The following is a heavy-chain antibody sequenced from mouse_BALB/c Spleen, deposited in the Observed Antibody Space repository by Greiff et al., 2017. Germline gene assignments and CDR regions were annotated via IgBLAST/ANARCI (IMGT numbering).Heavy chain of an antibody. Sequence: VQLQQPGAELVRPGASVKLSCKASGYTFTSYWINWVKQRPGQGLEWIGNIYPSDSYTNYNQKFKDKATLTVDKSSSTAYMQLSSPTSEDSAVYYCTRGGLPHFDYWGQGTTLTVSS. CDR3: TRGGLPHFDY. V-gene: IGHV1-69*02. D-gene: IGHD2-2*01. CDR1: GYTFTSYW. J-gene: IGHJ2*01. CDR2: IYPSDSYT.